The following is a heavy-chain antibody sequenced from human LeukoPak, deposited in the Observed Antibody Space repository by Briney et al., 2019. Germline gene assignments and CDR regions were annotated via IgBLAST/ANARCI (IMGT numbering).Heavy chain of an antibody. CDR2: IYYSGST. CDR3: ARVGVGGYDWEYYFDY. V-gene: IGHV4-30-4*08. J-gene: IGHJ4*02. Sequence: PSQTLSLTCTVSGGSISSGDYYWSWIRQPPGKGLEWIGYIYYSGSTYYNPSLKSRVTISVDTSKHQFSLKLSSVTAADTAVYYCARVGVGGYDWEYYFDYWGQGTLVTVSS. D-gene: IGHD5-12*01. CDR1: GGSISSGDYY.